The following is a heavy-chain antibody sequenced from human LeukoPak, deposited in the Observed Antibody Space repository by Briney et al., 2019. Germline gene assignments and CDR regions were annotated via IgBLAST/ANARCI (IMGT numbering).Heavy chain of an antibody. Sequence: PGGSLRLSCAASGFTFSSYWMSWVRKAPGNGLEWVTSIKQDGREKYYVYSVKGRFTISRDNAKNSLYLQMNSLRAEDTAVYYCARGEYSSNLYYFDYWGQGTLVTVSS. CDR2: IKQDGREK. J-gene: IGHJ4*02. CDR3: ARGEYSSNLYYFDY. D-gene: IGHD6-6*01. V-gene: IGHV3-7*01. CDR1: GFTFSSYW.